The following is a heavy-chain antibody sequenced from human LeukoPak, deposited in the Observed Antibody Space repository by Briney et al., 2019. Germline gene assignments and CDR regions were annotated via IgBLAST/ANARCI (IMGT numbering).Heavy chain of an antibody. Sequence: GGSLRLSCVGTGFSFSTYGMTWVRQAPGKGLEWISYISSYSTTIYYADSVKGRFTISRDNAKNSLYLQMNSLRAEDTAVYYCARGRLSYYGSGSYSPPFKDVWGKGTTVTVSS. J-gene: IGHJ6*04. CDR1: GFSFSTYG. CDR2: ISSYSTTI. V-gene: IGHV3-48*01. D-gene: IGHD3-10*01. CDR3: ARGRLSYYGSGSYSPPFKDV.